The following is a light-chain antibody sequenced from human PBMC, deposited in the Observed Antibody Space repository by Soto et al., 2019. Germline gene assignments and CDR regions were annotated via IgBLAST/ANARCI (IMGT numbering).Light chain of an antibody. J-gene: IGKJ4*01. CDR3: QQAKNIPLT. Sequence: DIQMSQSPSPVSASVGDTVTIACRASESVGNWLAWYQQKPGAAPRLLIYTASNLQRGVPSRFRGSGSGTVFTLTINNLQPEDFASYYCQQAKNIPLTFGGGTKVEMK. CDR1: ESVGNW. V-gene: IGKV1-12*01. CDR2: TAS.